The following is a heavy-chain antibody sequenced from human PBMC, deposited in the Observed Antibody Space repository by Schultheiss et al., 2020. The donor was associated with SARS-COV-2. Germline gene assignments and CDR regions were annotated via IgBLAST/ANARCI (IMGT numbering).Heavy chain of an antibody. CDR1: GFTFSSYA. V-gene: IGHV3-23*01. CDR3: AKDLHYWTSMDV. D-gene: IGHD1-1*01. J-gene: IGHJ6*02. Sequence: GESLKISCSASGFTFSSYAMDWVRQAPGKGLEWVSGIGGGRGDRYYADSVRGRFAISRDNSRNTVSLQMNSLRADDTGVYYCAKDLHYWTSMDVWGQGTTVTVSS. CDR2: IGGGRGDR.